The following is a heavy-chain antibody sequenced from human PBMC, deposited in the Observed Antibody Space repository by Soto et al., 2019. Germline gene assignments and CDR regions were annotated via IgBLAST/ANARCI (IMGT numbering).Heavy chain of an antibody. D-gene: IGHD6-6*01. CDR3: ASTADGYSSSTNGEYYYYGMDV. CDR2: IIPIFGTA. Sequence: ASVKVSCKASGGTFSSYAISWVRQAPGQGLEWMGGIIPIFGTANYAQKFQGRVTITADESTSTAYMELSSLRSEDTAVYYCASTADGYSSSTNGEYYYYGMDVWGQGTTVTVSS. J-gene: IGHJ6*02. CDR1: GGTFSSYA. V-gene: IGHV1-69*13.